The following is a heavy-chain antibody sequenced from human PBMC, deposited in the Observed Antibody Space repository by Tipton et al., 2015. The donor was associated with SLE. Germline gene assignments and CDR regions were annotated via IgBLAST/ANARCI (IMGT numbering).Heavy chain of an antibody. J-gene: IGHJ3*02. V-gene: IGHV1-18*01. CDR2: ISVYSGNT. CDR1: GYTFSNYG. Sequence: QVQLVQSGPEMKRPGASVKVSCETSGYTFSNYGVTWVRQAPGQGLEWIGWISVYSGNTAYVQKVQGRLTITAETSTSTVYMGLRSLRSDDTAIYYCARGLTRGTDDAYEMWGQGTMVTVSS. D-gene: IGHD1-1*01. CDR3: ARGLTRGTDDAYEM.